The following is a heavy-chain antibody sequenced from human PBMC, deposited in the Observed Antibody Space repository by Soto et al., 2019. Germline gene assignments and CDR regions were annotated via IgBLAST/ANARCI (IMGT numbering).Heavy chain of an antibody. Sequence: SVKVSCKASGYTFPSYGISWVRQAPGQGLEWMGWISAYNGNTNYAQKLQGRVTMTTDTSTSTAYMELRSLRSDDTAVYYCARDRKPFYDILTGPRYYYGMDVWGQGTTVTVSS. J-gene: IGHJ6*02. CDR2: ISAYNGNT. D-gene: IGHD3-9*01. V-gene: IGHV1-18*01. CDR3: ARDRKPFYDILTGPRYYYGMDV. CDR1: GYTFPSYG.